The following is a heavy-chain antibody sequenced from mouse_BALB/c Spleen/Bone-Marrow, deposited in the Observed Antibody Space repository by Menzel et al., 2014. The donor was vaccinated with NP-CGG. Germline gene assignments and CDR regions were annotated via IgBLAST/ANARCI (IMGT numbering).Heavy chain of an antibody. V-gene: IGHV1S81*02. CDR1: GYTFTSYW. J-gene: IGHJ1*01. CDR2: IIPSNGRT. Sequence: QVQLQQSGAELVKPGASVKLSCKPSGYTFTSYWMHWVKQRPGQGLEWIGEIIPSNGRTNYNEKFKSKATLTVDKSSNTAYMQLSSPTSEDSAVYYCARWLLQYFDVWGAGTTVTVSS. CDR3: ARWLLQYFDV. D-gene: IGHD2-3*01.